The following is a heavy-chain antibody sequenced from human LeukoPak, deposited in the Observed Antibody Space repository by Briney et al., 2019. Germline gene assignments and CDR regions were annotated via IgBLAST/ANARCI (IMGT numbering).Heavy chain of an antibody. Sequence: PGGSLRLSCAASGFTFRSYGMHWARQAPGKGLEWVALIWYDGSNEHYADSVKGRFSISRDNAKNSLYLQMSSLRAEDSAVYFCARRSLTTGGHAFDVWGQGTLVTVSS. CDR3: ARRSLTTGGHAFDV. CDR2: IWYDGSNE. D-gene: IGHD1-1*01. V-gene: IGHV3-33*01. CDR1: GFTFRSYG. J-gene: IGHJ3*01.